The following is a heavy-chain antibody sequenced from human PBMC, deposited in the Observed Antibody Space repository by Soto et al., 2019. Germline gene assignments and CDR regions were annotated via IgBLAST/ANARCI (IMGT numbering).Heavy chain of an antibody. CDR2: IYYSGST. D-gene: IGHD4-17*01. CDR1: GGSITTYY. J-gene: IGHJ4*02. CDR3: AGHFYGDYDRWFDY. Sequence: SETLSLTCTVSGGSITTYYWSWIRQPPGKGLEWIGYIYYSGSTNYNPSLNSRVTISVDTSKNQFSLKLSSVTAADTALYYCAGHFYGDYDRWFDYWGQGTLVTVSS. V-gene: IGHV4-59*08.